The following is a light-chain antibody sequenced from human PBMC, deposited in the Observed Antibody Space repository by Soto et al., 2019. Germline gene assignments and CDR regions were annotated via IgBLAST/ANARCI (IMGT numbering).Light chain of an antibody. Sequence: QSVLTQPPSVSAAPGQKVISSCSGSSSNIGDHYVFWYQQFPGTAPRLLIYDDNKRPPGIPDRFSGSKSGTSATLGITGLQTGDEADYYCATWGANLRVFGGGTKLTVL. V-gene: IGLV1-51*01. J-gene: IGLJ3*02. CDR3: ATWGANLRV. CDR2: DDN. CDR1: SSNIGDHY.